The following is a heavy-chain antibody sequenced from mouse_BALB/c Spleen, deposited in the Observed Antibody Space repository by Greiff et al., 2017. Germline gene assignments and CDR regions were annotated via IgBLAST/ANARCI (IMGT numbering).Heavy chain of an antibody. CDR1: GYSFTGYT. J-gene: IGHJ4*01. Sequence: VQLQQSGPELVKPGASMKISCKASGYSFTGYTMNWVKQSHGKNLEWIGLINPYNGGTSYNQKFKGKATLTVDKSSSTAYMELLSLTSEDSAVYYCATHSTTGDTYAMDYWGQGTSVTVSS. V-gene: IGHV1-18*01. CDR3: ATHSTTGDTYAMDY. CDR2: INPYNGGT. D-gene: IGHD2-12*01.